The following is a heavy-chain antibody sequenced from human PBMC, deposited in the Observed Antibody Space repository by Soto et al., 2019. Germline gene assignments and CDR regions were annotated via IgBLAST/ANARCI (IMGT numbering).Heavy chain of an antibody. CDR2: INRSDAGT. D-gene: IGHD3-10*01. Sequence: ASVKVSSKASGYRFSDYAMQWVRQAPGQRPEWMGWINRSDAGTKYAQKFQGWVTLTRDTSISTAYMDLSRLRSEDTAVYYCAVTLWFGEDDAFDIWGQGTMVTVSS. V-gene: IGHV1-2*04. J-gene: IGHJ3*02. CDR3: AVTLWFGEDDAFDI. CDR1: GYRFSDYA.